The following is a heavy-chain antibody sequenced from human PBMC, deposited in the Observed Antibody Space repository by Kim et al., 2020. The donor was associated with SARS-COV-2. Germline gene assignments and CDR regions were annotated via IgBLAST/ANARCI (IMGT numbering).Heavy chain of an antibody. CDR3: ARARGSGPSVA. Sequence: SETLSLTCAVYGGSFSGYYWSWIRQPPGKGLEWIGEINHSGSTNYNPSLKSRVTISVDTSKNQFSLKLSSVTAADTAVYYCARARGSGPSVAWGQGTLVTVSS. J-gene: IGHJ5*02. CDR1: GGSFSGYY. CDR2: INHSGST. V-gene: IGHV4-34*01. D-gene: IGHD2-15*01.